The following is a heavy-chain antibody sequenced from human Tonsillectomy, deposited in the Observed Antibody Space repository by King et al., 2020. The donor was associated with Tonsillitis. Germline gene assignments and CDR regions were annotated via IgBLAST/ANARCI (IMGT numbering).Heavy chain of an antibody. V-gene: IGHV4-39*07. J-gene: IGHJ4*02. CDR2: IYYSGTT. CDR1: GGSISRSTYY. CDR3: AGLGDLVVTAIPGDYFDY. D-gene: IGHD2-21*02. Sequence: LQLQESGPGLVKSSETLSLTCTVSGGSISRSTYYWGWIRQPPGKGLEWIGSIYYSGTTYYNPSLKSRVTISVDTSKNHFSLRLSSVTAADTAVYYCAGLGDLVVTAIPGDYFDYWGQGTLVTVSS.